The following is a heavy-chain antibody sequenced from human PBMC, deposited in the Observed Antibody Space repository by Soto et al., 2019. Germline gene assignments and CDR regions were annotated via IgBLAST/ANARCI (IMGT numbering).Heavy chain of an antibody. J-gene: IGHJ4*02. V-gene: IGHV3-23*01. CDR3: AKGGEGYCSTTSCLYFSEC. Sequence: WGSLRISCVTSGFTFSTYAIVWGLPSPVKGLEWVSTISNGDSTYYADSVKGRFTISRDNSRNTLYLQMSSLRVEDTAIYYCAKGGEGYCSTTSCLYFSECWAQGTLVTVSS. D-gene: IGHD2-2*01. CDR2: ISNGDST. CDR1: GFTFSTYA.